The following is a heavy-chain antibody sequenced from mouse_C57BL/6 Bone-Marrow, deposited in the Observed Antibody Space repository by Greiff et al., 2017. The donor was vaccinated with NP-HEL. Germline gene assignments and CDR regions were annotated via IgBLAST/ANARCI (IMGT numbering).Heavy chain of an antibody. CDR1: GFTFNTYA. CDR2: IRSKSSNYAT. J-gene: IGHJ3*01. Sequence: DVQLVESGGGLVQPKGSLKLSCAASGFTFNTYAMHWVRQAPGKGLEWVARIRSKSSNYATYYADSVKARFTISRDDSQSMLYLQMNNLKTEDTAMYYCVSLSSYFAYWGQGTLVTVSA. CDR3: VSLSSYFAY. D-gene: IGHD1-1*01. V-gene: IGHV10-3*01.